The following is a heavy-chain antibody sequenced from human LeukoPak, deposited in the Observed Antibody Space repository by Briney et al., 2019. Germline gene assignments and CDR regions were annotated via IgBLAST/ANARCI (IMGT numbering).Heavy chain of an antibody. CDR2: IYHSGST. CDR3: ARDYGTIFGVVTNFDI. D-gene: IGHD3-3*01. V-gene: IGHV4-30-2*01. Sequence: PSETLSLTCAVSGGSISSGGYSWSWIRQPPGKGLEWIGYIYHSGSTYYNPSLKSRVTISVDRSKNQFSLKLSSVTAADTAVYYCARDYGTIFGVVTNFDIWGQGTMVTVSS. CDR1: GGSISSGGYS. J-gene: IGHJ3*02.